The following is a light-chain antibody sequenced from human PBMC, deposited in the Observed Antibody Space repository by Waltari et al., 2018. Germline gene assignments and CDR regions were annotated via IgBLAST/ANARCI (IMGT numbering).Light chain of an antibody. J-gene: IGLJ3*02. V-gene: IGLV1-40*01. CDR2: AFS. CDR3: QSYDSSLSAV. Sequence: QSALTQPPSVSGAPGHSVTISCTGSRSNIGAGYDVHWYQQLPGAAPKLLIYAFSNRPSGVPDRFYGSKSGTSASLAINGLQAEDEAIYYCQSYDSSLSAVFGGGTKVTVL. CDR1: RSNIGAGYD.